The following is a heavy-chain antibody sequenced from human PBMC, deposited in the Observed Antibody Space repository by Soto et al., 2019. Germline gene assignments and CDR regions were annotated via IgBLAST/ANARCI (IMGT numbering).Heavy chain of an antibody. CDR1: GGSISSYY. V-gene: IGHV4-59*08. CDR2: IYYSGST. CDR3: ARQHSSGFDY. J-gene: IGHJ4*02. D-gene: IGHD6-19*01. Sequence: TSETLSLTCTVSGGSISSYYWSWIRQPPGKGLEWIGYIYYSGSTNYNPSLKSRVTISVDTSKNQFSLKLSSVTAADTAVYYCARQHSSGFDYWGQGTLVTVSS.